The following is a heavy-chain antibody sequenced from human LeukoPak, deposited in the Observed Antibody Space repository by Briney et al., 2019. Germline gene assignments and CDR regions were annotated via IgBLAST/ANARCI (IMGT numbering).Heavy chain of an antibody. V-gene: IGHV4-39*07. CDR2: IYYSGST. D-gene: IGHD3-3*01. CDR3: AKDSDFWSGYGAYNWFDP. CDR1: GGSISSSSYY. J-gene: IGHJ5*02. Sequence: SETPSLTCAVSGGSISSSSYYWGWIRQPPGKGLEWIGSIYYSGSTYYNPSLKSRVTTSVDTSKNQFSLKRSSVTCTATTVYYCAKDSDFWSGYGAYNWFDPWGQGTLVTVSS.